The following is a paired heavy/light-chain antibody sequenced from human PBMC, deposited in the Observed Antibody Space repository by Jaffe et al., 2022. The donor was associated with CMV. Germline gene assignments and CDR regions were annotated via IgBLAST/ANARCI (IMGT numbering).Light chain of an antibody. CDR2: WAS. Sequence: DIVMTQSPDSLAVSLGERATINCKSSQSVLNSASNKNYLAWYRQKPGQPPKLLIYWASTRDSGVPDRFTGSGSGTDFTLTINSLQADDVAVYYCQQYYTTPETFGQGTKVEIK. V-gene: IGKV4-1*01. J-gene: IGKJ1*01. CDR1: QSVLNSASNKNY. CDR3: QQYYTTPET.
Heavy chain of an antibody. CDR3: ANSRRSSGWSNWFDP. V-gene: IGHV1-69*01. CDR2: IIPIFGTA. CDR1: GGTFSNFA. J-gene: IGHJ5*02. Sequence: QVQLVQSGAEVKKPGSSVKVSCKASGGTFSNFAINWVRQAPGQGLEWMGGIIPIFGTALYAQKFQGRVTITADESTTTAYMELTSLTSDDTAVYYCANSRRSSGWSNWFDPWGQGTLVTVSS. D-gene: IGHD6-19*01.